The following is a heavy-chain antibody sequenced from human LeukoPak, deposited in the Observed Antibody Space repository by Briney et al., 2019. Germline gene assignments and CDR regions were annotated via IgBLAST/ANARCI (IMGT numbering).Heavy chain of an antibody. Sequence: PSETLSLTCTVSGGSISSYYWSWIRQPTGKGLEWIGYIYCSGSTNYNPSLKSRVTISVDTSKNQFSLKLSSVTAADTAVYYCARAPGYSYGWEDYYYYYMDVWGKGTTVTVSS. CDR3: ARAPGYSYGWEDYYYYYMDV. D-gene: IGHD5-18*01. V-gene: IGHV4-59*01. J-gene: IGHJ6*03. CDR1: GGSISSYY. CDR2: IYCSGST.